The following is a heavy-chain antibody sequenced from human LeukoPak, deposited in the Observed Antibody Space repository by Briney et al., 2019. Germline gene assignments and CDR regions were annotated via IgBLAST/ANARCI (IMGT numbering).Heavy chain of an antibody. CDR2: INCNTDDI. V-gene: IGHV1-46*01. D-gene: IGHD1-14*01. Sequence: GASVKVSCKASGYTFTNYYIHWVRQAPGQGLEWTAIINCNTDDITYAQEFQGGVTLSRDTSTSTVYMELSSLRSEDTAVYYCVREVFSNFDYWGQGTLVTVSS. CDR3: VREVFSNFDY. J-gene: IGHJ4*02. CDR1: GYTFTNYY.